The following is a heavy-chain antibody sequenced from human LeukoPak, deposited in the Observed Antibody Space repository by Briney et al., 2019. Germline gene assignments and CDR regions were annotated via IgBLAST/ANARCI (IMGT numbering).Heavy chain of an antibody. CDR1: IDSFSNYH. J-gene: IGHJ5*02. V-gene: IGHV4-34*01. Sequence: SETLSLTCAVYIDSFSNYHWNWIRQTPAKGMEWIGEVNESGGTNISPSLRSRVILSVDTSKNQFSLKLISVAVADTAIYYCARGQGATVPQVGKNWFDPWGQGTRVTVSS. CDR3: ARGQGATVPQVGKNWFDP. D-gene: IGHD1-26*01. CDR2: VNESGGT.